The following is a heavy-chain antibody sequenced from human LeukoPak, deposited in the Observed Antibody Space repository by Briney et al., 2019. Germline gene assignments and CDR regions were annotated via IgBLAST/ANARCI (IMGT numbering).Heavy chain of an antibody. CDR2: ISGSGGST. Sequence: PGGSLRLSCAASGFTFSSYAMSWVRQAPGKGLEWVSGISGSGGSTYYADSVKGRFTISRDNSKKTLYLQMNSLRVEDTAVYYCAKSLRSTRQFDYWGQGTLVTVSS. J-gene: IGHJ4*02. CDR1: GFTFSSYA. V-gene: IGHV3-23*01. D-gene: IGHD5/OR15-5a*01. CDR3: AKSLRSTRQFDY.